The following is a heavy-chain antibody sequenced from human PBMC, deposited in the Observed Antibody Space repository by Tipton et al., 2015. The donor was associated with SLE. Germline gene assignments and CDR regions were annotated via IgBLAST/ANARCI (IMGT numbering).Heavy chain of an antibody. J-gene: IGHJ5*02. CDR1: GFTFSSHG. V-gene: IGHV3-33*01. CDR3: ARWADEKRFDP. CDR2: IWYDGSYK. Sequence: SLRLSCAASGFTFSSHGMHWVRQAPGKGLEWVAVIWYDGSYKYYADSVKGRFIISRDNSENTVYLQMNSLRVEDTAVYYCARWADEKRFDPWGQGTLVTVSS.